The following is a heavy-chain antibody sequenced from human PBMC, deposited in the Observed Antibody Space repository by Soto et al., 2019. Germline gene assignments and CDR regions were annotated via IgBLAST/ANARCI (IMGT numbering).Heavy chain of an antibody. CDR3: ARDCDVVVTGYYYYYGMDV. V-gene: IGHV1-18*01. CDR2: ISAYNGNT. Sequence: ASGKVSCKASGYTFTSYGIIWVRQAPGQGLEWMGWISAYNGNTNYAQKLQGRVTMTTDTSTSTAYMELRSLRSDDTAVYYCARDCDVVVTGYYYYYGMDVWGQGTTVTVSS. D-gene: IGHD2-21*02. CDR1: GYTFTSYG. J-gene: IGHJ6*02.